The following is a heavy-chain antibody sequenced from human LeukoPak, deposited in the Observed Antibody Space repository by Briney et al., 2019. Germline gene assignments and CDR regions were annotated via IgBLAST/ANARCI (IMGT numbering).Heavy chain of an antibody. Sequence: PSETLSLTCTVSGGSISSYYWSWIRQPPGKGLEWIGYTYYSGSTNYNPSLKSRVTISVDTFKNQFSLKLSSVTAADTAVYYCARARGGIVAAAGNWFDPWGQGTLVTVSS. CDR3: ARARGGIVAAAGNWFDP. CDR1: GGSISSYY. CDR2: TYYSGST. V-gene: IGHV4-59*01. D-gene: IGHD6-13*01. J-gene: IGHJ5*02.